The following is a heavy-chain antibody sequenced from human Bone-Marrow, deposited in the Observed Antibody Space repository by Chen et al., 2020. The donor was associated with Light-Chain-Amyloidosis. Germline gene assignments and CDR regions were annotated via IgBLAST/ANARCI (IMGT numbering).Heavy chain of an antibody. D-gene: IGHD5-12*01. CDR2: IYPDGSDA. V-gene: IGHV5-51*01. Sequence: EVKLEKSGPDVKKPGESLKISCKGSGYTFPNYWIGWVRQMPGKGLEWMGVIYPDGSDARYSPSFEGQVTISADKSITTAYLQWRSLKASDTAMYYCARRRDGYNFDYWGQGTLVTVSS. CDR1: GYTFPNYW. CDR3: ARRRDGYNFDY. J-gene: IGHJ4*02.